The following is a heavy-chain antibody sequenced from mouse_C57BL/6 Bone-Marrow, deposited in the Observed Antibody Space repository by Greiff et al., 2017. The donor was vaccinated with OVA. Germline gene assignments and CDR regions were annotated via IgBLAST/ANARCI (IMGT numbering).Heavy chain of an antibody. CDR2: IDPENGDT. Sequence: VQLQQSGAELVRPGASVKLSCTASGFNIKDDYMHWVKQRPEQGPEWIGWIDPENGDTEYASKFQGKATITADTSSNTAYLQLSSLTSEDTAVYYCTTPDYYGSSFYAMDYWGQGTSVTVSS. J-gene: IGHJ4*01. D-gene: IGHD1-1*01. V-gene: IGHV14-4*01. CDR3: TTPDYYGSSFYAMDY. CDR1: GFNIKDDY.